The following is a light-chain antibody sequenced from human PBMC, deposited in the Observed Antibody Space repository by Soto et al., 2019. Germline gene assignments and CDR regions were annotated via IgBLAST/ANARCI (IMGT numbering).Light chain of an antibody. Sequence: DIQMTQSPSSLSASVGDRLTITCRASQGISNYLAWYQQKPGKVPKLLIYAASTLQSGVPSRFSGSASGTDFTLTISSLQPEDVATYYCQKYNSAPPTFGQGTKVDIK. V-gene: IGKV1-27*01. CDR3: QKYNSAPPT. CDR2: AAS. CDR1: QGISNY. J-gene: IGKJ1*01.